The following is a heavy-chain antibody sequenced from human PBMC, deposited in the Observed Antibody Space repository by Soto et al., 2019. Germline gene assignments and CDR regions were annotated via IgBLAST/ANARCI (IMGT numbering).Heavy chain of an antibody. V-gene: IGHV4-34*01. CDR1: GGSLSDYS. J-gene: IGHJ4*02. Sequence: PSETLSLTCAVYGGSLSDYSWTWIRQAPRRGLEWNGEVDTRGITNYNPTLESRDTFSIDTSNSQFSLRLSSVTAADTAVYFCAISGNYDVLSGRMYYFGSWGQGTPVTVSS. CDR3: AISGNYDVLSGRMYYFGS. D-gene: IGHD3-3*01. CDR2: VDTRGIT.